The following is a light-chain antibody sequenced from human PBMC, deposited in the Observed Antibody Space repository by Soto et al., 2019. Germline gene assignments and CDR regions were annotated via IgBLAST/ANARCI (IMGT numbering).Light chain of an antibody. CDR2: GAS. Sequence: EIVLTQSPGTLSLSPGERATLSCRASQSVSSTHLAWYRQKAGQAPRLLICGASSRATGIPDRFSGSGSGTDFTLTISRLEPEDFAVYYCQQYTSSPLTFGQGTRLEIK. CDR1: QSVSSTH. J-gene: IGKJ5*01. CDR3: QQYTSSPLT. V-gene: IGKV3-20*01.